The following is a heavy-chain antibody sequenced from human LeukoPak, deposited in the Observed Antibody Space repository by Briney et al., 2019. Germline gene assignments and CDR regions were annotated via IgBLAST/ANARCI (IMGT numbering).Heavy chain of an antibody. CDR1: VYTFTSYD. Sequence: GASVKVSCKASVYTFTSYDINWVRQAPGQGLEWMGWMNPNSGNTGYAQKFQGRVTITRNTSISTAYMELSSLRSEDTAVYYCARGASGDFWSGYYFGYYYYYMDVWGKGTTVTVSS. D-gene: IGHD3-3*01. V-gene: IGHV1-8*03. CDR3: ARGASGDFWSGYYFGYYYYYMDV. CDR2: MNPNSGNT. J-gene: IGHJ6*03.